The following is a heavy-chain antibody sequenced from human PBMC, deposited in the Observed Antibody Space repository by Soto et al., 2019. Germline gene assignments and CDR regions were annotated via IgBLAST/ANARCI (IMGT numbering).Heavy chain of an antibody. Sequence: SETLSLTCAVSGGSISSSNWWSWVRQPPGKGLEWIGEIYHSGSTNYNPSLKSRVTISVDKSKNQFSLKLSSVTAADTAVYYCARFGFRLVHHGHYYYYGMDVWGQGTTVTVSS. V-gene: IGHV4-4*02. CDR2: IYHSGST. J-gene: IGHJ6*02. D-gene: IGHD6-19*01. CDR3: ARFGFRLVHHGHYYYYGMDV. CDR1: GGSISSSNW.